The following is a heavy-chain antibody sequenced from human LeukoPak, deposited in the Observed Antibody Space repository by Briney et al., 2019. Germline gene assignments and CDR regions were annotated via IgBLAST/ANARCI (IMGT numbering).Heavy chain of an antibody. Sequence: PETLSLTCAVSGYSISSGYYWGWTRQPPGKGLEWIGEINHSGSTNYNPSLKSRVTISVDTSKNQFSLKLSSVTAADTTVYYCAASRYDYGDYVPLVYWGQGTLVTVSS. V-gene: IGHV4-38-2*01. CDR1: GYSISSGYY. J-gene: IGHJ4*02. CDR3: AASRYDYGDYVPLVY. D-gene: IGHD4-17*01. CDR2: INHSGST.